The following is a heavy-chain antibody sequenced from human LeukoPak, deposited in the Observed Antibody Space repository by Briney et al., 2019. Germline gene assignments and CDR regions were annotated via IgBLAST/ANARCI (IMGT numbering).Heavy chain of an antibody. D-gene: IGHD6-13*01. CDR3: AKGYSSSALWYFDH. V-gene: IGHV3-48*04. CDR2: ISSSSSTI. J-gene: IGHJ4*02. Sequence: GGSLRLSCAASGFTFSSYSMNWVRQAPGKGLEWVSYISSSSSTIYYADSVKGRFTISRDNAKNSLYLQMNSLRPGYTALYYCAKGYSSSALWYFDHWGQGTLVTVSS. CDR1: GFTFSSYS.